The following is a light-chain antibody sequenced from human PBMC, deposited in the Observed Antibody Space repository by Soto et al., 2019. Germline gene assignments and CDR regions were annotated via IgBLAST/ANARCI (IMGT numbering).Light chain of an antibody. V-gene: IGKV2-28*01. CDR2: LAF. J-gene: IGKJ1*01. Sequence: DIVLTQSPLSLPVTPGEPASISCRSSRGLLNINGFTYLDWYLQKPGQSPQLLIYLAFNRASGVPDRFSGSGSDTDFTLNISRVEAEDVGVYYCMQGLQTAKTFGQGTKVEIK. CDR1: RGLLNINGFTY. CDR3: MQGLQTAKT.